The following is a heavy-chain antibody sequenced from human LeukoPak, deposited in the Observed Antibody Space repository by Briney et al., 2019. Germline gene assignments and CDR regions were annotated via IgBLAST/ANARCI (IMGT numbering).Heavy chain of an antibody. Sequence: GGSLRLSCAASGFTFSSYCMHWVRQAPGKGLEWVAFIRYDGSNKYYADSVKGRFTISSDNAKNTLYPQMNRMRAEATAVYYGAKEITIFGVVIDYWGPGALVTVSP. CDR3: AKEITIFGVVIDY. D-gene: IGHD3-3*01. J-gene: IGHJ4*01. V-gene: IGHV3-30*02. CDR1: GFTFSSYC. CDR2: IRYDGSNK.